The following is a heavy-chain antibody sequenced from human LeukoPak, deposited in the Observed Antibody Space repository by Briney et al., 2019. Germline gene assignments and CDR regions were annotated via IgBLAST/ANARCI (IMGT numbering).Heavy chain of an antibody. Sequence: GGSLRLSCSVSGFTFSSYAMNWVRQAPGKGLEWVSTISGSGGITYYSDSVKGRFTISRDNSKNTLYLQMNSLRAEDTAVYYCAREDSIVVVPAALYYYYGMDVWGQGATVTVSS. CDR3: AREDSIVVVPAALYYYYGMDV. V-gene: IGHV3-23*01. J-gene: IGHJ6*02. CDR1: GFTFSSYA. CDR2: ISGSGGIT. D-gene: IGHD2-2*01.